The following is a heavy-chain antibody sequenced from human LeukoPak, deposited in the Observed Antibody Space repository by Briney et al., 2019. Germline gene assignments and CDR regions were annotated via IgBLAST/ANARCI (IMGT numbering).Heavy chain of an antibody. J-gene: IGHJ5*02. CDR2: IKQDGSEK. Sequence: GGSLRLSCAASGFTFSSYWMSWVRQAPGKGLEWVANIKQDGSEKYYVDSVKGRFTISRDNANNSLYLQMNSLRAEDTAVYYCARDKDKRLRFGGLNWFDPWGQGTLVTVSS. CDR1: GFTFSSYW. V-gene: IGHV3-7*03. CDR3: ARDKDKRLRFGGLNWFDP. D-gene: IGHD5-12*01.